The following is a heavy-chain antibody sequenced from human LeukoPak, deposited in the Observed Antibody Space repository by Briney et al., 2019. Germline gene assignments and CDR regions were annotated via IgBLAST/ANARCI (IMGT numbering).Heavy chain of an antibody. V-gene: IGHV3-7*03. Sequence: GGSLRLSCAASGFTFSSCWMSWVRQAPGKGLEWVANIKQDGSEKYYVGSVKGRFTISRDNAKNSLFLQMNSLRAEDTAVYYCARVVGATPDYWGQGTLVTVSS. D-gene: IGHD1-26*01. CDR2: IKQDGSEK. CDR1: GFTFSSCW. J-gene: IGHJ4*02. CDR3: ARVVGATPDY.